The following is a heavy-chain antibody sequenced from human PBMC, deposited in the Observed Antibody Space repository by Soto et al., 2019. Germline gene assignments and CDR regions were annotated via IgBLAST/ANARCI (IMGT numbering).Heavy chain of an antibody. CDR3: AKDTYYDFWSGWGFDY. CDR1: GFTFSSYA. Sequence: ESGGGLVQPGGSLRLSCAASGFTFSSYAMSWVRQAPGTGLEWVSAISGSGGSTYYADSVKGRFTISRDNSKNTLYLQMNSLRAEDTAVYYCAKDTYYDFWSGWGFDYWGQGTLVTVSS. V-gene: IGHV3-23*01. J-gene: IGHJ4*02. D-gene: IGHD3-3*01. CDR2: ISGSGGST.